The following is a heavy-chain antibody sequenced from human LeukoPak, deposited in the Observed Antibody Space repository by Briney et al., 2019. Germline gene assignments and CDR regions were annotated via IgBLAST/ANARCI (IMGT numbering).Heavy chain of an antibody. Sequence: GASVKVSCKASGYTFTGYYMHWVRRAPGQGLEWMGWINPNSGDRNYAQRFQGRVTMTRDMSISTAYMEVSRLTSDDTAVYYCARATIADSSTYYIDYWGLGTLVTVSS. V-gene: IGHV1-2*02. CDR2: INPNSGDR. CDR3: ARATIADSSTYYIDY. CDR1: GYTFTGYY. D-gene: IGHD3-22*01. J-gene: IGHJ4*02.